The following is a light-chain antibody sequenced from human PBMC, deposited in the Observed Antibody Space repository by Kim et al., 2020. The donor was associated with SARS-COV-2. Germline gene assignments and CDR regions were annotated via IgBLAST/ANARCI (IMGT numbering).Light chain of an antibody. J-gene: IGLJ3*02. CDR1: SSNSGVNT. Sequence: GQRVTISCSGSSSNSGVNTVSWHQQLPGSAPKLLIYSFNPRPSGVPDRFSGSKSGTSASLAISGLQSEDEADYYCVAWDDSLNGPVFGGGTQLTVL. V-gene: IGLV1-44*01. CDR2: SFN. CDR3: VAWDDSLNGPV.